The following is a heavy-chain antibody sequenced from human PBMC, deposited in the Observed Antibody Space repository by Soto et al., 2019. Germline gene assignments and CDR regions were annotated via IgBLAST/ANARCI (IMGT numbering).Heavy chain of an antibody. D-gene: IGHD3-22*01. CDR1: GFIFSSYG. J-gene: IGHJ4*02. V-gene: IGHV3-30*02. Sequence: GGSLRLSCAASGFIFSSYGMHWVRQAPGKGLEWVALIWYDGSKKYYADSVKGRYAISRDNSKNTLYLEMNSLKAGDTAVYYCAKDDTSGYYYIDYCGQGTLVTVSS. CDR3: AKDDTSGYYYIDY. CDR2: IWYDGSKK.